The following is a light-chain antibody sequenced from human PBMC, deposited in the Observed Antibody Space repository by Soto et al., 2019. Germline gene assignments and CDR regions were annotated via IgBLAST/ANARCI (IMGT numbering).Light chain of an antibody. J-gene: IGLJ3*02. CDR3: QSYDATNQV. Sequence: NFMLTQPHSVSESPGKTVIISCTRSSGSIASNYVQWYQQRTGSSPTTVIYEDNQRPSGVPDRFSGSIDSSSNSASLTISGLETEDEADYYCQSYDATNQVFGGGTKLTV. CDR1: SGSIASNY. V-gene: IGLV6-57*01. CDR2: EDN.